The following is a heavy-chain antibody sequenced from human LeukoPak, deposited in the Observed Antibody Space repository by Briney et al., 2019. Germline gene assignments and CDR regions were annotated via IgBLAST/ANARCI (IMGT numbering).Heavy chain of an antibody. J-gene: IGHJ5*01. V-gene: IGHV3-21*01. CDR2: ISSNVNKM. CDR3: TRELLSLHQGLDS. Sequence: PGGSLRLSCAASGFTFSSHTMNWVRQAPGKGLEWVSCISSNVNKMYYAESVRGRFTVSRDKAGNSLSLQMDSLRAEDTAVYYCTRELLSLHQGLDSWGQGTLVTVSS. CDR1: GFTFSSHT. D-gene: IGHD2/OR15-2a*01.